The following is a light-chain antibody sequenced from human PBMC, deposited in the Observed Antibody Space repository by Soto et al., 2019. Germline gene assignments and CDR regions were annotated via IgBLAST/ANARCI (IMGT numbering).Light chain of an antibody. CDR3: SSFAGTYYV. Sequence: QSALTQPRSVSGSPGQSVTFSCTGTSSDVGRYDYVSWYQQHPGKAPKLILYDVSKRPSGVPDRFSGSKSGNTASLIISGLQPEDEADYYCSSFAGTYYVFGTGTKVTVL. CDR2: DVS. CDR1: SSDVGRYDY. J-gene: IGLJ1*01. V-gene: IGLV2-11*01.